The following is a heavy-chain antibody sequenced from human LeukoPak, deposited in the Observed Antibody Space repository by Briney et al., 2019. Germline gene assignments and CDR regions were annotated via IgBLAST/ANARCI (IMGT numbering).Heavy chain of an antibody. V-gene: IGHV1-8*01. J-gene: IGHJ4*02. Sequence: ASVNVSCKASGYTFTSYDINWVRQATGQGLEWVGWMNPNSGNTGYAQKFLGRVTMTMSTSISAAYMELSSLRSEDTAVYYCARVTGSIDYWGQGTLVTVSS. CDR2: MNPNSGNT. D-gene: IGHD1-26*01. CDR1: GYTFTSYD. CDR3: ARVTGSIDY.